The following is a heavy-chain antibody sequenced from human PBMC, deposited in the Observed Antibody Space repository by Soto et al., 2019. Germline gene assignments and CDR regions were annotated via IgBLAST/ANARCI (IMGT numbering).Heavy chain of an antibody. J-gene: IGHJ4*02. D-gene: IGHD3-16*01. V-gene: IGHV3-23*01. CDR3: ATNGGGLAY. CDR2: MRVSSGAT. CDR1: GFTFSSYD. Sequence: EVQLLESGGGLVQPGGSLRLSCAAAGFTFSSYDMIWVRHAPGKGLEWVSGMRVSSGATYYTDFVKGRFTISRDNSKNTLYLQMNSLRVEDTAVYYCATNGGGLAYWGQGTLVTVSS.